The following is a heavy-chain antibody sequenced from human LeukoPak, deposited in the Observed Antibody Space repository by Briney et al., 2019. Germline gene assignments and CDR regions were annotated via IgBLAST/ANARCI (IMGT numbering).Heavy chain of an antibody. D-gene: IGHD6-19*01. CDR1: GFTFSSYG. Sequence: GGSLRLSCAASGFTFSSYGMNWVRQAPGKGLEWVSSISSSSSYIYYADSVKGRFTISRDNAKNSLYLQMNSLRAEDTAVYYCAKYFGGWYEDYWGQGTLVTVSS. CDR3: AKYFGGWYEDY. J-gene: IGHJ4*02. CDR2: ISSSSSYI. V-gene: IGHV3-21*01.